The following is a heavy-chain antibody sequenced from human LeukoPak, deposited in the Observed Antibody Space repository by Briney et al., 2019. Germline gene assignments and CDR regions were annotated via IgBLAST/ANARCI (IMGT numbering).Heavy chain of an antibody. CDR2: ISVYNGNT. CDR1: GYTFTSYG. V-gene: IGHV1-18*01. CDR3: ARDYLDFWSGYPI. D-gene: IGHD3-3*01. Sequence: ASVKVSCKASGYTFTSYGINWVRQAPGQGLEWMGWISVYNGNTNYAQKFQGRVTITADKSTSTAYMELSSLRSDDTAVYYCARDYLDFWSGYPIWGQGTMVTVSS. J-gene: IGHJ3*02.